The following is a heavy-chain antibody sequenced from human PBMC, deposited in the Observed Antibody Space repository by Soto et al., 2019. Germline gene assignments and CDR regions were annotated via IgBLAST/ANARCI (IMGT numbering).Heavy chain of an antibody. D-gene: IGHD5-12*01. Sequence: QVQLQESGPGLVKPSQTLSLTCTVSDGSISRGGYYWSWIRQHPGKGLEWIGYIYYSGGTYYNPSLKSRVTISVDTSENQFSLRLSSVTAADTAVYYCARKDSGYADYMDVWGKGTTVTVSS. V-gene: IGHV4-31*03. J-gene: IGHJ6*03. CDR1: DGSISRGGYY. CDR2: IYYSGGT. CDR3: ARKDSGYADYMDV.